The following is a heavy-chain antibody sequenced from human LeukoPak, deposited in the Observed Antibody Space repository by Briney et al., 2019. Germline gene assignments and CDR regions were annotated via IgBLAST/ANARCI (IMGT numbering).Heavy chain of an antibody. CDR2: INHSGST. CDR1: GGSFNNYY. D-gene: IGHD3-10*01. J-gene: IGHJ4*02. Sequence: PSETLSLTCAVYGGSFNNYYWSWLRQPPGKGLEWLGEINHSGSTNYNASLKSRDTISIDTSKNQFSLKLNSVSAADTAVYYCARVQAAGDGYYFDFWGQGTLVTVSS. CDR3: ARVQAAGDGYYFDF. V-gene: IGHV4-34*01.